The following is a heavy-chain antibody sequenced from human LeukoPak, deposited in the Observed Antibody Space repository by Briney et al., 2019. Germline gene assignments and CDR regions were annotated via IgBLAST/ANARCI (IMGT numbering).Heavy chain of an antibody. V-gene: IGHV4-34*01. Sequence: PSETLSLTCAVYGGSFSGYYWSWIRQPPGKGLEWIGEINHSGSTNYNPSLKSRVTISVDTSKNQFPLKLSSVTAADTAVYYCARGEYYYGSGSYRYWGQGTLVTVSS. D-gene: IGHD3-10*01. CDR3: ARGEYYYGSGSYRY. J-gene: IGHJ4*02. CDR1: GGSFSGYY. CDR2: INHSGST.